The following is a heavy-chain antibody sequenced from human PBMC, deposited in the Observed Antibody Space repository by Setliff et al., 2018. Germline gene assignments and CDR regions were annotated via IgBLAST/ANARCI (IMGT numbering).Heavy chain of an antibody. CDR2: IYHDGNEKDTPSV. D-gene: IGHD6-19*01. V-gene: IGHV4-4*02. CDR3: ARYPRRGNGWYPYYVDV. Sequence: SETLSLTCTVSAASINSLSLWSWVRQPPGKGLEWIGEIYHDGNEKDTPSVHYSPSLKCRVTISIDKSNNQFSLRLTSVTAADSAVYFCARYPRRGNGWYPYYVDVWGKGTTVTVSS. CDR1: AASINSLSL. J-gene: IGHJ6*03.